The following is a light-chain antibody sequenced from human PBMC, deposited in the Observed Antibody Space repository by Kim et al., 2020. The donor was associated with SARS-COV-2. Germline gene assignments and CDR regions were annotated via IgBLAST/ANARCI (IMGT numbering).Light chain of an antibody. Sequence: VSPGQPDSITCFGDKLGDNYVSWYQQRPGQAPVVVIYQDTKRPSGSPGRFSGSNSGNTATLTISGAQAMDEADYYCQAWDSSTAVFGGGTQLTVL. CDR1: KLGDNY. CDR3: QAWDSSTAV. V-gene: IGLV3-1*01. J-gene: IGLJ3*02. CDR2: QDT.